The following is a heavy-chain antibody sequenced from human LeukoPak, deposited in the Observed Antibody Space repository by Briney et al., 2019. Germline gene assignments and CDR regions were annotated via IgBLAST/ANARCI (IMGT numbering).Heavy chain of an antibody. J-gene: IGHJ6*02. D-gene: IGHD2-15*01. V-gene: IGHV3-30*02. Sequence: SGGSLRLSCAASGFTFSSYGMHWVRQAPGKGLEWVAFIRYDGSNKYYADSVKGRFTISRDNSKNTLYLQMNSLRAEDTAVYYCARDPPDCSGGSCYFSYGMDVWGQGTTVTVSS. CDR3: ARDPPDCSGGSCYFSYGMDV. CDR1: GFTFSSYG. CDR2: IRYDGSNK.